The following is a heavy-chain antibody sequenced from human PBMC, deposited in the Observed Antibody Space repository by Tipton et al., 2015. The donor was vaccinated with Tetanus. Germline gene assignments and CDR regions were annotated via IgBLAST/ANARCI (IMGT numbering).Heavy chain of an antibody. V-gene: IGHV4-39*01. CDR2: IYYSGST. J-gene: IGHJ6*03. CDR1: GGSISSSSYY. Sequence: TLSLTCTVSGGSISSSSYYWGWIRQPPGKGPEWIGSIYYSGSTYYNPSLKSRVTISVDTSKNQFSLKLSSVTAADTAVYYCARHPLRFFAYYYMDVWGKGTTVTVSS. CDR3: ARHPLRFFAYYYMDV. D-gene: IGHD3-3*01.